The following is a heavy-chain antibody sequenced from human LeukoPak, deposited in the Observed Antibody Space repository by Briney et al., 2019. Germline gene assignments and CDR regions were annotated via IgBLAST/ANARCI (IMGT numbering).Heavy chain of an antibody. CDR3: ARPSGSYSRDNFDY. CDR1: GGSIGSSSYY. J-gene: IGHJ4*02. Sequence: PSETLSLTCTVSGGSIGSSSYYWGWIRQPPGKGLEWIGSIYYSGSTYYNPSLKSRVTISVYTSKNQFSLKLSSVTAADTAVYYCARPSGSYSRDNFDYWGQGTLVTVSS. V-gene: IGHV4-39*01. CDR2: IYYSGST. D-gene: IGHD1-26*01.